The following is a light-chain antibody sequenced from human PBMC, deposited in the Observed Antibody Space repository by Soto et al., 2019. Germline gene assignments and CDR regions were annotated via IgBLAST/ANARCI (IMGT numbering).Light chain of an antibody. V-gene: IGKV4-1*01. J-gene: IGKJ2*01. CDR1: QSSLYSSNNKKD. CDR3: KKYHITPPFT. Sequence: DIVMTQSPDSLAVSLGERATINCKSSQSSLYSSNNKKDLVLYQQKPGQTPKLLIYWSSTRESGVPDRYSGSGSVTDFTLTISSLQAEDVSVYYCKKYHITPPFTFGQGTNLEIK. CDR2: WSS.